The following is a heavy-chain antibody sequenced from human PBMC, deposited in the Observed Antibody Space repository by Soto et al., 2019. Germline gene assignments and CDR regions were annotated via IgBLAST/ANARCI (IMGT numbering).Heavy chain of an antibody. V-gene: IGHV3-7*01. CDR2: IKQDGSEK. CDR1: GFTFSTYR. Sequence: EVQLVESGGGLVQPGGSLRLSCAASGFTFSTYRMSWVRQAPGKGLECVARIKQDGSEKYYVDSVKGRVTISRDNAKNSLYLQSNSLRADYTAVYYCARALNLDLWGQGTLVTVSS. CDR3: ARALNLDL. J-gene: IGHJ5*02.